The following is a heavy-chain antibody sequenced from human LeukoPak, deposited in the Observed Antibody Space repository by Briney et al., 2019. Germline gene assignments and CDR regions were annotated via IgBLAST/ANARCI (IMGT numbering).Heavy chain of an antibody. CDR2: ISGSGGST. CDR1: GFIFYNYA. D-gene: IGHD6-19*01. V-gene: IGHV3-23*01. CDR3: AKRGVWQWLVDWYFDY. Sequence: GGSLRLSCAASGFIFYNYAMSWVRQAPGKGLEWVSGISGSGGSTYYAESVKGRFTISRDDSTLYLQMNSLRAEDTAVYYCAKRGVWQWLVDWYFDYWGQGTLVTVSS. J-gene: IGHJ4*02.